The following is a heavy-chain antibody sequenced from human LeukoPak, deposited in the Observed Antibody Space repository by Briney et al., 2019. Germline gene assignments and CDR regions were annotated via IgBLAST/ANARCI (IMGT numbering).Heavy chain of an antibody. Sequence: GRSLRLSCAASGFTFSSYAMHWVRQAPGKGLEWVAVISYDGSNKYYADSVKGRFTISRDNSKNTLYLQMNSLRAEDTAVYYCASRDIVVVVAEDYYGMDVWGQGTTVTVSS. CDR2: ISYDGSNK. J-gene: IGHJ6*02. CDR1: GFTFSSYA. CDR3: ASRDIVVVVAEDYYGMDV. D-gene: IGHD2-15*01. V-gene: IGHV3-30*14.